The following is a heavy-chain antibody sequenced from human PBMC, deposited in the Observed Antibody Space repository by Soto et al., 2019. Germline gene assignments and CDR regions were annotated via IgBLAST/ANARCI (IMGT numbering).Heavy chain of an antibody. Sequence: PSETLSLTCTVSGGSISSYYWSWIRQPPGKGLEWIGYIYYSGSTNYNPSLKSRVTISVDTSKNQFSLKLSSVTAADPAVYYCARGVLPHNFDYWGQGTLVTVSS. V-gene: IGHV4-59*01. J-gene: IGHJ4*02. CDR1: GGSISSYY. CDR3: ARGVLPHNFDY. CDR2: IYYSGST.